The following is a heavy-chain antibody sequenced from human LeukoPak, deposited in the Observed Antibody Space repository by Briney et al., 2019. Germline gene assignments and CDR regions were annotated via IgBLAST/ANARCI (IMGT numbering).Heavy chain of an antibody. J-gene: IGHJ6*03. Sequence: ASVKVSCKASGYTVTSYCISWVQQAPGQGLEWMGWSSAYNWNTNYAQKLQGRVTMTTATSTSTAYMELRSLRTADTAVYYCARGTPENYYYYYMDVWGKGTTVTVSS. CDR3: ARGTPENYYYYYMDV. CDR2: SSAYNWNT. CDR1: GYTVTSYC. V-gene: IGHV1-18*01.